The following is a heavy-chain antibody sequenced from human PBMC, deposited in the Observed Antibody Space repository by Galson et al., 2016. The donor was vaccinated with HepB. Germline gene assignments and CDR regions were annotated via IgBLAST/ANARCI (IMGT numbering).Heavy chain of an antibody. J-gene: IGHJ5*02. CDR2: IYYSGST. CDR1: GDSINDYY. Sequence: SETLSLTCTVSGDSINDYYWSWIRQPPGKGLEWLGYIYYSGSTHYNPSLKSRVTISVDTSNNQFSLKLTSVAAADTALYYCARVDSRGSNNWLDPWGPGTLVTVSS. V-gene: IGHV4-59*01. D-gene: IGHD3-22*01. CDR3: ARVDSRGSNNWLDP.